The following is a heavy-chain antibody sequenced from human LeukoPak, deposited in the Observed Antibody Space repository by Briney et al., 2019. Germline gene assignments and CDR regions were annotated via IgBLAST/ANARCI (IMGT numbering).Heavy chain of an antibody. CDR2: ISDSGDNP. V-gene: IGHV3-23*01. CDR3: AKDRSGSYFDFDF. CDR1: GFSFSDYA. J-gene: IGHJ4*02. D-gene: IGHD1-26*01. Sequence: GGSLRLSCAASGFSFSDYAMSWVRQAPGKGLEWVSAISDSGDNPYYADSVKGRFTISRDNSENTLSLQMYSLRAEDTAVYYCAKDRSGSYFDFDFWGRGTLVTVSS.